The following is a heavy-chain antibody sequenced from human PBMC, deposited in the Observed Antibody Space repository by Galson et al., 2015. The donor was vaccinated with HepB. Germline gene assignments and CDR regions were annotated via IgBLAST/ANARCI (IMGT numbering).Heavy chain of an antibody. D-gene: IGHD3-9*01. CDR2: IHLGGGYT. V-gene: IGHV1-46*03. J-gene: IGHJ4*02. Sequence: SVKVSCKASGLPFTNYYIHWVRQAPGQGLEWMGIIHLGGGYTIYAQTFPDRVTMTRDTSTLTVYMELSSLRSEDSVVYFCARSFYDLSTGYYDYYFDYWGQGTLVTVS. CDR3: ARSFYDLSTGYYDYYFDY. CDR1: GLPFTNYY.